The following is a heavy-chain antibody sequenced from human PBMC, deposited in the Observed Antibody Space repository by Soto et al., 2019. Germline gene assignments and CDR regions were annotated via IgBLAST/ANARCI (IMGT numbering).Heavy chain of an antibody. Sequence: SETLSLTCAVYCGSFSSYSWSWIRQPPGKGLEWIGYIYHSGSTYYNPSLESRVTISVDRSKNQFSLKLSSVTAADTAVYYCAAGGGLPRYYWGQGTLVTVSS. D-gene: IGHD5-12*01. J-gene: IGHJ4*02. CDR1: CGSFSSYS. V-gene: IGHV4-30-2*01. CDR2: IYHSGST. CDR3: AAGGGLPRYY.